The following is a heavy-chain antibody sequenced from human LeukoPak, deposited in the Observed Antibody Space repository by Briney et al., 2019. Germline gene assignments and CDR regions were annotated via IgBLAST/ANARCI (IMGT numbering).Heavy chain of an antibody. CDR3: ARAYSSGLAGY. CDR1: GYTFINYG. J-gene: IGHJ4*02. Sequence: ASLKLSCKASGYTFINYGVSWVRQAPGQGLEWVGWISADNGNTNYAQKLQGRVTMTTDTATSTAYMELRSLRTDDTAVYYCARAYSSGLAGYWGQGSLVTVSS. V-gene: IGHV1-18*01. CDR2: ISADNGNT. D-gene: IGHD3-22*01.